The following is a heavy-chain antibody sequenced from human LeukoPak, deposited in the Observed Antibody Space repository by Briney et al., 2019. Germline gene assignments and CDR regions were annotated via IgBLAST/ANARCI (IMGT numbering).Heavy chain of an antibody. CDR3: ARQSASYNWFDP. CDR2: IYYSGST. V-gene: IGHV4-59*01. J-gene: IGHJ5*02. Sequence: SETLSLTCAVYGGSFSGYYWSWIRQPPGKGLEWIGYIYYSGSTNYNPSLKSRVAISVDTSKNQFSLKLSSVTAADTAVYYCARQSASYNWFDPWGQGTLVTVSS. CDR1: GGSFSGYY.